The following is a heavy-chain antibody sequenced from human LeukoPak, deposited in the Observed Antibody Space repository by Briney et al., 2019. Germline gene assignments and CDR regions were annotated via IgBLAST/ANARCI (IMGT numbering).Heavy chain of an antibody. CDR3: ARRIQGMAPYYFDY. CDR1: GFTFSSYW. J-gene: IGHJ4*02. D-gene: IGHD5-24*01. V-gene: IGHV3-74*01. Sequence: GGSLRLSCTASGFTFSSYWMHWVRQAPGKGQVWVSRINSDGGSTSYADSVKGRFTISRDNAKNTLYLQMNSLRAEDTAVYYCARRIQGMAPYYFDYWGQGTLVTVSS. CDR2: INSDGGST.